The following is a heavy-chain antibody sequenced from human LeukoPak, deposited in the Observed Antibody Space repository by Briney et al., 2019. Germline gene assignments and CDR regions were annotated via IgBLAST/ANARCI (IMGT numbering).Heavy chain of an antibody. CDR3: ARDTGVNSGYDA. CDR1: GGSISTSNYY. V-gene: IGHV4-39*07. Sequence: SETLSLTCTVSGGSISTSNYYWGWIRQPPGKGLEWIGNIFYSGSTYYSPSLRSRVTISLDTSKNQFSLKLSSVTAADTAVYYCARDTGVNSGYDAWGKGTTVTVSS. D-gene: IGHD5-12*01. CDR2: IFYSGST. J-gene: IGHJ6*04.